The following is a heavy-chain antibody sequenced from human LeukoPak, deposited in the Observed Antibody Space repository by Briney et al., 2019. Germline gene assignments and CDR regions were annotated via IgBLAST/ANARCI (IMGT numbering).Heavy chain of an antibody. J-gene: IGHJ5*02. D-gene: IGHD5-18*01. CDR3: ARALPRSRGYSYGRLNWFDP. CDR1: GYTFTGYY. CDR2: INPNSGGT. Sequence: ASVKVSCKASGYTFTGYYMHWVRQAPGQGLEWMGWINPNSGGTNYAQKFQGRVTMTRDTSISTAYMELSRLRSDDTAVYYCARALPRSRGYSYGRLNWFDPWGQGTLVTVSS. V-gene: IGHV1-2*02.